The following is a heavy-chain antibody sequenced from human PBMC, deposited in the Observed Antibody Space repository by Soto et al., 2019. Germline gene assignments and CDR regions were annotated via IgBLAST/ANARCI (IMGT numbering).Heavy chain of an antibody. CDR3: AREDSIIIPPVADG. D-gene: IGHD2-2*01. J-gene: IGHJ4*02. CDR1: GFYFNNYG. CDR2: VSKSGYK. Sequence: GSLSLSCEDSGFYFNNYGINWVRQPPGKGLEWVSSVSKSGYKYYSDSVKGRFTISRDNAKNSVSLQMKSLRAEDTAVYYCAREDSIIIPPVADGWGQGTLVTVSS. V-gene: IGHV3-21*01.